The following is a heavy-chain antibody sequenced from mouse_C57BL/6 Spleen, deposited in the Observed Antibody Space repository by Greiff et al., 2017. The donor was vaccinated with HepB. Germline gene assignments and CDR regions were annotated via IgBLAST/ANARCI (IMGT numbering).Heavy chain of an antibody. Sequence: QVQLKQSGPGLVQPSQSLSITCTVSGFSLPSFGVHWVRQSPGKGREWLGGIGSGGSTYYNAAFISRLSISKDNSKSQVFFKMNSLQADDTAIYYCARRGYGSSYRYFDVWGTGTTVTVSS. CDR3: ARRGYGSSYRYFDV. J-gene: IGHJ1*03. CDR1: GFSLPSFG. CDR2: IGSGGST. V-gene: IGHV2-2*01. D-gene: IGHD1-1*01.